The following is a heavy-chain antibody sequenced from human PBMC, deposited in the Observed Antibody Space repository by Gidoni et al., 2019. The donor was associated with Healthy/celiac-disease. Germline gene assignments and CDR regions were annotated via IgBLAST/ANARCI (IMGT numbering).Heavy chain of an antibody. CDR3: ARDRASMVRGVSDYYYYGMDV. D-gene: IGHD3-10*01. CDR2: INPNSGGT. J-gene: IGHJ6*02. V-gene: IGHV1-2*04. CDR1: GYTFTGYY. Sequence: QVQLVQSGAEVKKPGASVKVSCKASGYTFTGYYMHWVRQAPGQGLEWMGWINPNSGGTNYAQKFPGWVTMTRDTSISTAYMELSRLRSDDTAVYYCARDRASMVRGVSDYYYYGMDVWGQGTTVTVSS.